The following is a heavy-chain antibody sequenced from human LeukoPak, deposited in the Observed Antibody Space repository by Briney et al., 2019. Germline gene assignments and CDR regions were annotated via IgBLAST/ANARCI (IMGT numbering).Heavy chain of an antibody. V-gene: IGHV1-69*05. J-gene: IGHJ4*02. CDR2: IIPTFGTA. D-gene: IGHD3-22*01. CDR3: ARDMVDSSGYYPFDH. Sequence: SVKVSCKASGGTFSSYAISWVRQAPGQGLEWMGRIIPTFGTANYAQKFQGRVTITTDESTSTAYMELSSLRSEDTAVYYCARDMVDSSGYYPFDHWGQGTLVTVSS. CDR1: GGTFSSYA.